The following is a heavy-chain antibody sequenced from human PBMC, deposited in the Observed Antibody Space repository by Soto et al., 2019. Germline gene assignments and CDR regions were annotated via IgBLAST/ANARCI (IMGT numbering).Heavy chain of an antibody. Sequence: ASVKVSCTASGGTFSSYAISWVRHAPGQGLEWMGGIIPIFGTANYAQKFQGRVTITADKSTSTAYMELSSLRSEDTAVYYCARERYFDWSPPRNWFDPWGQGTLVTVSS. CDR1: GGTFSSYA. CDR2: IIPIFGTA. CDR3: ARERYFDWSPPRNWFDP. V-gene: IGHV1-69*06. J-gene: IGHJ5*02. D-gene: IGHD3-9*01.